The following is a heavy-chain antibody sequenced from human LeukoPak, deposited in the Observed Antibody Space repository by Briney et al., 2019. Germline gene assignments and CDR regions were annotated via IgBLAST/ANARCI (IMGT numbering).Heavy chain of an antibody. CDR1: GFTFSRYA. D-gene: IGHD6-19*01. CDR3: AHGTQWLVSHFDY. CDR2: IGGSGGSI. V-gene: IGHV3-23*01. J-gene: IGHJ4*02. Sequence: GGSLRLSCAASGFTFSRYAMSWVRQTPGKGLEWVSVIGGSGGSIYYADSVKGRFTISRDNSKNTLFLQMNSLRAEDTAVYYCAHGTQWLVSHFDYWGQGTLVTVSS.